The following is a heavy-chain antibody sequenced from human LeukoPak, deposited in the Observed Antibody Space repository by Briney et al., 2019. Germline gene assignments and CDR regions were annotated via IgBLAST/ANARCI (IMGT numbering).Heavy chain of an antibody. CDR2: IKQDGSEK. CDR1: GFTFSSYW. Sequence: GGPLRLSCAASGFTFSSYWMSWVRQAPGKGLEWVANIKQDGSEKYYVDSVKGRFTISRDNAKNSLYLQMNSLRAEDTAVYYCARDGGFDTTYYYYYYGMDVWGKGTTVTVSS. CDR3: ARDGGFDTTYYYYYYGMDV. V-gene: IGHV3-7*03. D-gene: IGHD3-16*01. J-gene: IGHJ6*04.